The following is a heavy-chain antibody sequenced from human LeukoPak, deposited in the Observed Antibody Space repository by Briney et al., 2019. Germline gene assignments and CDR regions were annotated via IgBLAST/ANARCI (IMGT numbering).Heavy chain of an antibody. CDR3: ARQTGANYVWGSYRLDY. CDR2: INPSGGST. Sequence: ASVKVSCKASGYTFTSYYMHWVRQAPGQGLEWMGIINPSGGSTSYAQKFQGRVTMTRDTSTSTVYMELSSLRSEDTAVYYCARQTGANYVWGSYRLDYWGQGTLVTVSS. V-gene: IGHV1-46*01. J-gene: IGHJ4*02. CDR1: GYTFTSYY. D-gene: IGHD3-16*02.